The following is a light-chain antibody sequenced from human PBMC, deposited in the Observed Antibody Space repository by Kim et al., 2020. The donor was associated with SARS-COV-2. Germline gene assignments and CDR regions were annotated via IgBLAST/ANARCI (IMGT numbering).Light chain of an antibody. V-gene: IGKV3-15*01. CDR1: QGVSSN. J-gene: IGKJ1*01. CDR3: HQDSDWPRT. Sequence: VSAGDRVTLSCRSSQGVSSNLAWYLQKPGQAPRLLIYGASARANGIPARFSGSGSGTEFTLTISSLQSEDFAVYYCHQDSDWPRTFGPGTKVEVK. CDR2: GAS.